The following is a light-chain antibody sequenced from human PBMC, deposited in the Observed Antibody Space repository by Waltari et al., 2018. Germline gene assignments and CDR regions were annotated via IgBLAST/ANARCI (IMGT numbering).Light chain of an antibody. J-gene: IGKJ5*01. CDR2: EVS. V-gene: IGKV2D-29*02. CDR1: QSLLHSDGKTY. CDR3: MQSIQIPPIT. Sequence: DVVMTQTPLSLSVTPGQPASISCKSSQSLLHSDGKTYLYWYLQRPGQSPRLLIYEVSNRVSGAPTRFSGSGSGTDFTLKISRVEADDVGVYYCMQSIQIPPITFGQGTRLEIK.